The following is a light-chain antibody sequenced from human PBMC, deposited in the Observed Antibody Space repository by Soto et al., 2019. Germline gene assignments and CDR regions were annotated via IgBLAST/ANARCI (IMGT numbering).Light chain of an antibody. V-gene: IGKV4-1*01. CDR3: QQYYSTPYT. Sequence: DIVMTQSPDSLAVSLGERATINCKSSQSLLFRSNNKNFLAWYQQKPGQPPKLLIYWATTRESGVPDRFSGSGSGTDFTLTISSLQAKDVAVYYCQQYYSTPYTFGQGTKLEIK. J-gene: IGKJ2*01. CDR2: WAT. CDR1: QSLLFRSNNKNF.